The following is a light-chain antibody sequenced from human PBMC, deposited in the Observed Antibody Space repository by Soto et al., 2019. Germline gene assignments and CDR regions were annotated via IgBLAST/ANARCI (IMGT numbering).Light chain of an antibody. V-gene: IGKV4-1*01. CDR1: QIVLHTSTNKNY. J-gene: IGKJ5*01. Sequence: DIVMTQSPDSLAVSLGARATINCRSSQIVLHTSTNKNYFAWYQQKPGQPPRLLISWASSRESGVPDRFSGSGSGTDFTLTISSLQAEDVAVYYCQPSYSLPPTFGQGTRLEIK. CDR2: WAS. CDR3: QPSYSLPPT.